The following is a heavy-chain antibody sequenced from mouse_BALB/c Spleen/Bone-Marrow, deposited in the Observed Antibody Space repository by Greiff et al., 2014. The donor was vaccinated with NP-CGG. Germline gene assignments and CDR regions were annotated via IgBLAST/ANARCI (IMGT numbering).Heavy chain of an antibody. V-gene: IGHV1-7*01. CDR2: INPSTGYT. CDR1: GYTFTSYW. Sequence: QVQLKHSGAELAKPGASVKMSCKASGYTFTSYWMHWVKQRPGQGLEWIGYINPSTGYTEFKDKATLTADKSSSAAYMQLSSLTSEDSAVYYCARSAPWDGFAYWGQGTLVTVSA. D-gene: IGHD4-1*01. J-gene: IGHJ3*01. CDR3: ARSAPWDGFAY.